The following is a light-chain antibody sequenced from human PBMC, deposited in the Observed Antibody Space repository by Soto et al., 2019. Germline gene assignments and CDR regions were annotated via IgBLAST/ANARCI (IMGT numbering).Light chain of an antibody. CDR1: SSDFGGYND. CDR2: EVS. J-gene: IGLJ2*01. Sequence: QSVLTQPPSASGSPGQSVTISCTGTSSDFGGYNDVSWYQQHPGKAPKLMIYEVSKRPSGVPDRFSGSKSDNTASLTVSGLQAEDEADYYCSSYAGSNNVVFGGGTQLTVL. V-gene: IGLV2-8*01. CDR3: SSYAGSNNVV.